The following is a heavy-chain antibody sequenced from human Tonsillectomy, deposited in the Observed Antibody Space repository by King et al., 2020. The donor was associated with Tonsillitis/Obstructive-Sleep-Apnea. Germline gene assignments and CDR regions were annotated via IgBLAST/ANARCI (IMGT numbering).Heavy chain of an antibody. J-gene: IGHJ4*02. CDR2: IYYSGST. D-gene: IGHD5-18*01. CDR1: GGSISSSSYY. CDR3: ARPDTPMVTFDY. V-gene: IGHV4-39*01. Sequence: LQLQESGPGLVKPSETLSLTCTVSGGSISSSSYYWGWIRQPPGEGLEWIGSIYYSGSTYYNPSLKSRVTISVDTSKNQFSLKLTSVTAADTAVYYCARPDTPMVTFDYWGQGTLVTVSS.